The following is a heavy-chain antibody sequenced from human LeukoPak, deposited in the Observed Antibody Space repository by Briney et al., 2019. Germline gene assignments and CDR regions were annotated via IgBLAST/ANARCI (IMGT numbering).Heavy chain of an antibody. CDR3: ARERLSYYYMDA. CDR1: GGSIGSSTYY. J-gene: IGHJ6*03. D-gene: IGHD1-1*01. CDR2: IYYNGDT. Sequence: SETLSLTCTVSGGSIGSSTYYWVWFRQPPGKGLEWIGSIYYNGDTYYSPSLQSRVSISVATSKNQFSLKLSSVTAADTAVYYCARERLSYYYMDAWGKGTTVTVSS. V-gene: IGHV4-39*07.